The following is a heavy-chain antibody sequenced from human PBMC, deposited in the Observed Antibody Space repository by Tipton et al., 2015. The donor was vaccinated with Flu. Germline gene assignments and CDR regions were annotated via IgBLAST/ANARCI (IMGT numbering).Heavy chain of an antibody. CDR1: GGSISSSSYY. CDR3: ARDAITIFGVAQVYYYGMDV. D-gene: IGHD3-3*01. V-gene: IGHV4-39*07. Sequence: TLSLTCTVSGGSISSSSYYWGWIRHPPGKGLGWIGSTYYSGSTYYNPSLKSRVTISVDTSKNQFSLKLSSVTAADTAVYYCARDAITIFGVAQVYYYGMDVWGQGTTVTVSS. CDR2: TYYSGST. J-gene: IGHJ6*02.